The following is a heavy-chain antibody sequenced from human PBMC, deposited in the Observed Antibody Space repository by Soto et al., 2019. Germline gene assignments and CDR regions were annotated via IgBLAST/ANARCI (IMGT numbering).Heavy chain of an antibody. V-gene: IGHV4-34*01. CDR2: INHSGST. Sequence: SETLSHTCAVYGGSFSGYYWIWIRQPPGKGLEWIGEINHSGSTNYNPSLKSRVTISVDTSKNQFSLKLSSVTAADTAVYYCARGYSSGHYKGFDYWGQGTLVTVS. J-gene: IGHJ4*02. CDR3: ARGYSSGHYKGFDY. D-gene: IGHD6-19*01. CDR1: GGSFSGYY.